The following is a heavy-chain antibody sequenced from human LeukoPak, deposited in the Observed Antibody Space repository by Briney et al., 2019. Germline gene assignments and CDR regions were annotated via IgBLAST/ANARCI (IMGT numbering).Heavy chain of an antibody. J-gene: IGHJ4*02. CDR1: GYSFSGDY. V-gene: IGHV1-2*06. D-gene: IGHD6-13*01. CDR3: ARESASGSWLDY. Sequence: ASVKVSCKXSGYSFSGDYLHWVRQAPGQGLEWMGRIKPNSGATDYSQKFQDRVTMTRDTSTGTAYMEVSWLRSGETAVYYCARESASGSWLDYWGQGTLVTVSS. CDR2: IKPNSGAT.